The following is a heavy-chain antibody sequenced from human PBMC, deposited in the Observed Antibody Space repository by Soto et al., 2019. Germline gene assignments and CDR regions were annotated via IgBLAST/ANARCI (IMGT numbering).Heavy chain of an antibody. CDR3: ARSITGAVSYYYGMDV. CDR1: GGTFSSYA. D-gene: IGHD1-20*01. Sequence: QVQLVQSGAEVKKPGSSVKVSCKASGGTFSSYAISWVRQAPGQGLEWMGGIIPIFGTANYAQKFQGRVTITADESTSKAYMELSSLRSEDTAVHYCARSITGAVSYYYGMDVWGQGTTVTVSS. CDR2: IIPIFGTA. V-gene: IGHV1-69*12. J-gene: IGHJ6*02.